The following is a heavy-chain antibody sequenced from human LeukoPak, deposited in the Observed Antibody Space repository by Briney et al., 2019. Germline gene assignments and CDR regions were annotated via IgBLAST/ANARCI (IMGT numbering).Heavy chain of an antibody. Sequence: PGRSLRLSCAASGFTFDDYAMHWVRQVPGKGLEWVSGISWNSGSIAYADSVKGRSTISRDNARNTLYLQMKSLRPEDTALYYCXXXXXXXVSATWGNAFDIWGQGTMVTVSS. J-gene: IGHJ3*02. D-gene: IGHD2-15*01. CDR3: XXXXXXXVSATWGNAFDI. CDR2: ISWNSGSI. CDR1: GFTFDDYA. V-gene: IGHV3-9*01.